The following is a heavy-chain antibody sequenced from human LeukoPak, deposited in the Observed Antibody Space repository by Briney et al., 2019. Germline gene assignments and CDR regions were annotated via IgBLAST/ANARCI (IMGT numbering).Heavy chain of an antibody. V-gene: IGHV3-23*01. Sequence: GGSLRLFCVASEFTFSIYAISWVGQDPGKGLEVVSAISGNGGSTYYADSVKGRFTISRDNSKNTLYLQVNSLRAEDTAVYYCAKEAVDSSGYYFDYWGQGTRVTVSS. CDR3: AKEAVDSSGYYFDY. D-gene: IGHD3-22*01. J-gene: IGHJ4*02. CDR2: ISGNGGST. CDR1: EFTFSIYA.